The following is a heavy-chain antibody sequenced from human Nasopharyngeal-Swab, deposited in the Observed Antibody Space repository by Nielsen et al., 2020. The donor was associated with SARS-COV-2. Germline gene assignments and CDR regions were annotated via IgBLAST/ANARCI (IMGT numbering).Heavy chain of an antibody. CDR2: INHRGST. D-gene: IGHD3-22*01. J-gene: IGHJ5*01. Sequence: SETLSLTCTVSGGSVSDYYWTWIRQPPGKGLEWIGEINHRGSTNYNPSLKSRVTISADTSKNQFSLNLSSVTAADTAVYYCARGLVDVNMMLVVIGFSYWLDSWGQGTLVTVSS. CDR3: ARGLVDVNMMLVVIGFSYWLDS. V-gene: IGHV4-34*01. CDR1: GGSVSDYY.